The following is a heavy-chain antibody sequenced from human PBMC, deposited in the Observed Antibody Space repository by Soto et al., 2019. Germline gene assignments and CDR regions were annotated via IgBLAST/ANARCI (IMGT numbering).Heavy chain of an antibody. Sequence: EVQLVESGGGLVQPVGSLRLSCAASGFTFSSYSMNWVRQAPGKGLEWISYISSSGSTIYYADSVKGRFTISRDNAQNSLDLQMNSLRDEDTAVYYCARDPSSGWTNFDSWGQGTLLTVSS. V-gene: IGHV3-48*02. CDR1: GFTFSSYS. D-gene: IGHD6-19*01. CDR2: ISSSGSTI. J-gene: IGHJ4*02. CDR3: ARDPSSGWTNFDS.